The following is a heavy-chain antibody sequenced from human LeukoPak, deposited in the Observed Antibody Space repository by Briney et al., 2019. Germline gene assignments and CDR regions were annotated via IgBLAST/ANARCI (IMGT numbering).Heavy chain of an antibody. V-gene: IGHV1-69*05. Sequence: SVKVSCKASGGTFSSYAISWVRQAPGQGLEWMGGIIPIFGTANYAQKFQGRVTITTGESTSTAYMELSSLRSEDTAVYYCARGETTVTEYYYYYYYMDVWGKGTTVTVSS. J-gene: IGHJ6*03. D-gene: IGHD4-17*01. CDR3: ARGETTVTEYYYYYYYMDV. CDR1: GGTFSSYA. CDR2: IIPIFGTA.